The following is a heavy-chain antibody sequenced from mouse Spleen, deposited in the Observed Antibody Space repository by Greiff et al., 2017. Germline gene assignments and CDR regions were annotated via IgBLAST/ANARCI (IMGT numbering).Heavy chain of an antibody. V-gene: IGHV5-9-3*01. J-gene: IGHJ2*01. CDR1: GFTFSSYA. CDR3: ARLYGNYVGYYFDY. D-gene: IGHD2-1*01. CDR2: ISSGGGNT. Sequence: EVHLVESGGGLVKLGGSLKLSCAASGFTFSSYAMSWVRQTPEKRLEWVATISSGGGNTYYPDSVKGRFTISRDNAKNTLYLQMSSLKSEDTAMYYCARLYGNYVGYYFDYWGQGTTLTVSS.